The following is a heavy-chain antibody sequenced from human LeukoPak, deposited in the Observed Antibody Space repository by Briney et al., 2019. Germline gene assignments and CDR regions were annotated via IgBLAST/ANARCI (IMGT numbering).Heavy chain of an antibody. Sequence: PSETLSLTCTVSGGSISSYYWSWIRQPPGKGLEWIGYSHYSGTTSYSPSLESRVTMSVDTSKNQFSLKLSSVTAADTAVYYCARHSAGTTYDYRGQGTLVTVSS. D-gene: IGHD1-7*01. V-gene: IGHV4-59*08. CDR2: SHYSGTT. CDR1: GGSISSYY. CDR3: ARHSAGTTYDY. J-gene: IGHJ4*02.